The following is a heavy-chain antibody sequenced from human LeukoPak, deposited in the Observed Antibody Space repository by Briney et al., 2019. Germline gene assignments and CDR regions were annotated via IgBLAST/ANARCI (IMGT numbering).Heavy chain of an antibody. D-gene: IGHD1-26*01. J-gene: IGHJ4*02. CDR2: ISYDGSNK. CDR3: VRVLYSGGWYGGDY. CDR1: GFTFSSYG. V-gene: IGHV3-30*03. Sequence: PERSLRLSCAASGFTFSSYGMHWVRQAPGKGLEWVAVISYDGSNKYYADSVKGRFTISRDNSKNTLYLQMNSLRAEDTAIYYCVRVLYSGGWYGGDYWGQGTLVTVSS.